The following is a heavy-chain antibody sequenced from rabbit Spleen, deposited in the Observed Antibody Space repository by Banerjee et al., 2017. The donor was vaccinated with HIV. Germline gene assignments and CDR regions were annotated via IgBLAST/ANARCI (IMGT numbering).Heavy chain of an antibody. Sequence: QLTETGGGLVQPGGSLTLSCKASGIDFTNYYISWVRQAPGKGLEWIGIIYAAKGSTDYASWVNGRFTISSDNAQSTVDLKMTGLTAADTATYFCTRAIVPWLGLTRLELWGQGTLVT. V-gene: IGHV1S7*01. J-gene: IGHJ3*01. CDR1: GIDFTNYY. CDR2: IYAAKGST. D-gene: IGHD4-1*01. CDR3: TRAIVPWLGLTRLEL.